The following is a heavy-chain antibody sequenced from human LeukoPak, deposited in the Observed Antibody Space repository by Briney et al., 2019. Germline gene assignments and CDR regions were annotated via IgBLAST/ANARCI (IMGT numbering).Heavy chain of an antibody. J-gene: IGHJ4*02. Sequence: GGSLRLSCTTSGFTFSSYAMSWVRQAPGKGLQWVSGINAGDRSTYYAESVKGRFTISRDNSKNTLYLQMNSLRAEDTAVYYCAKDSLWFLYYFDYWGQGTLVTVSS. CDR2: INAGDRST. D-gene: IGHD5-18*01. V-gene: IGHV3-23*01. CDR3: AKDSLWFLYYFDY. CDR1: GFTFSSYA.